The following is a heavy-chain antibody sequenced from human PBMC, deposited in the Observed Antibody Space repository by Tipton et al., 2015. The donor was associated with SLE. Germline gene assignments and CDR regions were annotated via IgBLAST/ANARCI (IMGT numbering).Heavy chain of an antibody. J-gene: IGHJ4*02. CDR1: GASIGSHS. CDR2: IFYGRDT. D-gene: IGHD1-26*01. CDR3: AGDQGGREIDF. Sequence: TLSLTCTVSGASIGSHSWNWIRQTPGEGLEWIGYIFYGRDTNNTPSRKCRVTIPVDTSKTQSSLKLGSVTAAETAVLYCAGDQGGREIDFWGQGTLVTVSS. V-gene: IGHV4-59*11.